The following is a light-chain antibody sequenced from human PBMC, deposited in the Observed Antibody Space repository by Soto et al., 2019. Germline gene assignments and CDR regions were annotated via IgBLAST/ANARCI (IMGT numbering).Light chain of an antibody. CDR2: EGS. CDR3: CSYAGSSTYV. Sequence: QSALTQPASVSGSPGQSITISCTRTSSDVGSYNLVSWYQQHPGKAPKLMIYEGSKRPSGVSNRFSGSKSGNTASLTISGLQAEDDADYYCCSYAGSSTYVFGTGTKLTVL. V-gene: IGLV2-23*01. J-gene: IGLJ1*01. CDR1: SSDVGSYNL.